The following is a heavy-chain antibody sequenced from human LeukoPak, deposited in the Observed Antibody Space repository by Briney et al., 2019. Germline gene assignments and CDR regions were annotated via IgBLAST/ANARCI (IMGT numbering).Heavy chain of an antibody. Sequence: PSETLSLTCAVYGGSFSGYYWSWIRQPPGKGLEWIGEINHSGSTNYNPSLKSRVTISVDTSKNQFSLKLSSVTAADTAVYYCASPLSGYPDFDYWGQGTLSPSPQ. CDR1: GGSFSGYY. CDR2: INHSGST. J-gene: IGHJ4*02. V-gene: IGHV4-34*01. D-gene: IGHD3-16*02. CDR3: ASPLSGYPDFDY.